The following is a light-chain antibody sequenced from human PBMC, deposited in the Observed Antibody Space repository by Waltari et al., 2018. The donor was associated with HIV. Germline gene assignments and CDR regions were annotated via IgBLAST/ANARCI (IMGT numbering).Light chain of an antibody. Sequence: VLTQSPGTLSLSPGERANLSCRASRNVSSTNLAWYQQKPGQAPRLVLHGVSSRAPGISDRFSGGGAGTNFSRVINRLEPEDFAGYYCQQYGSSPAWTFGQGTKVE. J-gene: IGKJ1*01. CDR3: QQYGSSPAWT. V-gene: IGKV3-20*01. CDR1: RNVSSTN. CDR2: GVS.